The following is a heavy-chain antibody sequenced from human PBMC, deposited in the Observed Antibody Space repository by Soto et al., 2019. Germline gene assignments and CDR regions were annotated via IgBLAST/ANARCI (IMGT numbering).Heavy chain of an antibody. V-gene: IGHV4-61*01. CDR1: GGSVSSGSYY. Sequence: SETLSLTCTVSGGSVSSGSYYWSWIRQPPGKGLEWIGYIHYSGSTNYNPSLKSRVTISVDTSKNQFSLKLSSVTAADTAVYYCARALTRDGYNDYYFDYWGQGTLVTVSS. D-gene: IGHD5-12*01. CDR3: ARALTRDGYNDYYFDY. J-gene: IGHJ4*02. CDR2: IHYSGST.